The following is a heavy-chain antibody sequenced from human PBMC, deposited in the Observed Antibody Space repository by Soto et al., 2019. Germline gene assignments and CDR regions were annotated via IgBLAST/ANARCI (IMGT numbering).Heavy chain of an antibody. Sequence: EVQLVESGGGLVQPGRSLRLSCAASGFTFDDYAMHWVRQAPGKGLEWVSGISWNSGSIGFADSVKGRFTISRENATNSLYLQMNSLRAEDTALYYCAKDSSGDIVYGMDVWGQGTTVTVSS. J-gene: IGHJ6*02. CDR3: AKDSSGDIVYGMDV. CDR1: GFTFDDYA. D-gene: IGHD5-12*01. CDR2: ISWNSGSI. V-gene: IGHV3-9*01.